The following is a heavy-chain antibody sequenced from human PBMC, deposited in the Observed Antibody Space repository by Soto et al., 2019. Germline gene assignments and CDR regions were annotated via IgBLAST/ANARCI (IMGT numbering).Heavy chain of an antibody. D-gene: IGHD3-10*01. Sequence: GGSLRLSCAASGFTFSSYAMIWVRQAPGKGLEWVSAISGSGGSTYYADSVKGRFTISRDNSKNTLYLQMNSLRAEDTAVYYCANYYGSGNRWYWGQGTLVTVSS. CDR1: GFTFSSYA. CDR3: ANYYGSGNRWY. J-gene: IGHJ4*02. V-gene: IGHV3-23*01. CDR2: ISGSGGST.